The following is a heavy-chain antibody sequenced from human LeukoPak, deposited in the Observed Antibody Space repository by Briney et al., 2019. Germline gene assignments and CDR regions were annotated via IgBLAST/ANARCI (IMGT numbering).Heavy chain of an antibody. D-gene: IGHD6-19*01. V-gene: IGHV3-53*01. CDR1: GFTVSSNY. CDR2: IYSGGST. Sequence: PGGSLRLSCAASGFTVSSNYMSWVRQAPGKGLEWVSVIYSGGSTYYADSVKGRFTISRDNSKNTLYLQMNSLRAEDTAVYYCARVEWLVLGIDYWGQGTLVTVSS. CDR3: ARVEWLVLGIDY. J-gene: IGHJ4*02.